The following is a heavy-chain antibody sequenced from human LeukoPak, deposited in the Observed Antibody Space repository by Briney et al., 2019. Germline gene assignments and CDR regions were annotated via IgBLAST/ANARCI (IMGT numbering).Heavy chain of an antibody. CDR2: IYTSGST. CDR3: ARARQYYYDSSGNYPRYPVCYFDY. J-gene: IGHJ4*02. D-gene: IGHD3-22*01. Sequence: SETLSLTCTVSGGSISSYYWSWIRQPAGKGLEWIGRIYTSGSTNYNPSLKSRVTMSVDTSKNQFSLKLSSVTAADTAVYYCARARQYYYDSSGNYPRYPVCYFDYWGQGTLVTVSS. V-gene: IGHV4-4*07. CDR1: GGSISSYY.